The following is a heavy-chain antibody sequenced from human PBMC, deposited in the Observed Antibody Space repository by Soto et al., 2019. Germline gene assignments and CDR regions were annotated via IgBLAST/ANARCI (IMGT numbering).Heavy chain of an antibody. CDR3: ARDCTSTTCYLYYYGMDV. D-gene: IGHD2-2*01. Sequence: SETLSLTCAVSGYSISSGYYWGWIRQPPGKGLEWIGSIYHSGSTYYNPSLKSRVTISVDTSKNQFSLELSSVTAADTAVYYCARDCTSTTCYLYYYGMDVWGQGTTVTVSS. V-gene: IGHV4-38-2*01. J-gene: IGHJ6*02. CDR2: IYHSGST. CDR1: GYSISSGYY.